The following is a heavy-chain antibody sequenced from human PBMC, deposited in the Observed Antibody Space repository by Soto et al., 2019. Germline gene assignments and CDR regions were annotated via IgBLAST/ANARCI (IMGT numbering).Heavy chain of an antibody. CDR1: GGSMTNYY. Sequence: PSETLSLTCTVSGGSMTNYYWNWLRQPPGKGLEWIGYIYYSGSTNYNPSLKSRVTISVDTSKNQFSLKLSSVTAADTAIYYCARLRPSGTSDYWGQGTLVTVSS. V-gene: IGHV4-59*08. CDR3: ARLRPSGTSDY. D-gene: IGHD1-26*01. J-gene: IGHJ4*02. CDR2: IYYSGST.